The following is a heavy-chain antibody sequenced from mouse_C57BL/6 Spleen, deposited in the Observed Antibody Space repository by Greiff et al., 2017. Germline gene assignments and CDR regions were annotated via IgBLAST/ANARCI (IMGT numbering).Heavy chain of an antibody. Sequence: QVQLKQSGPGLVQPSQSLSITCTVSGFSLTSYGVHWVRQSPGKGLEWLGVIWSGGSTDYNAAFISRLSISKDNSKSQVFFKMNSLQADDTAIYYCARDGGEKEDWFAYWGQGTLVTVSA. CDR1: GFSLTSYG. CDR2: IWSGGST. CDR3: ARDGGEKEDWFAY. D-gene: IGHD1-2*01. V-gene: IGHV2-2*01. J-gene: IGHJ3*01.